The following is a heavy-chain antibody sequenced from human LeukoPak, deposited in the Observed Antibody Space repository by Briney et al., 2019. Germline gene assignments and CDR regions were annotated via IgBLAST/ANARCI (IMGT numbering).Heavy chain of an antibody. V-gene: IGHV4-31*03. J-gene: IGHJ6*02. Sequence: PSQTLSLTCTVSGGSISSGGYYWSWIRQHPGKGLEWIGYIYYSGSTNYNPSLKSRVTISVDTSKNQFSLKLSSVTAADTAVYYCARGTHSRYYYYYYGMDVWGQGTTVTVSS. CDR3: ARGTHSRYYYYYYGMDV. CDR1: GGSISSGGYY. CDR2: IYYSGST. D-gene: IGHD3-16*02.